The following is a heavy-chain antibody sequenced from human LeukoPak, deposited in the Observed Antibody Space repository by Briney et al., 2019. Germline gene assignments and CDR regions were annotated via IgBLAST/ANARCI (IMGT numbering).Heavy chain of an antibody. CDR2: IYYSGST. V-gene: IGHV4-59*01. CDR1: GGSISSYY. D-gene: IGHD2-2*01. Sequence: SETLSLTCTVSGGSISSYYWSWIRQPPGKGLEWIGYIYYSGSTHYNPSLESRVTISVDVSKNQFSLKLSSVTTADTAVYYCARDSGKCTTASCSDYLDYWGQGTLVTVS. J-gene: IGHJ4*02. CDR3: ARDSGKCTTASCSDYLDY.